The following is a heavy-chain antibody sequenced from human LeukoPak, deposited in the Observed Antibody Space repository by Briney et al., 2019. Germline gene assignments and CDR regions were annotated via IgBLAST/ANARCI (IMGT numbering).Heavy chain of an antibody. CDR1: GYTFTSYA. CDR2: INAGNGNT. D-gene: IGHD1-26*01. J-gene: IGHJ4*02. Sequence: ASVKVSCKAFGYTFTSYAIHWVRQAPGQRLEWMGWINAGNGNTKYSQKIQGRVTITGDTSASTAYMELSSLRSEDTAVYYCAIVGARGAFDYWGQGTLVTVSS. V-gene: IGHV1-3*01. CDR3: AIVGARGAFDY.